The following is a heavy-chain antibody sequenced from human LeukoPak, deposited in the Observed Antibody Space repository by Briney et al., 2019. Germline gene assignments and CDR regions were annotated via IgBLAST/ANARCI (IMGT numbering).Heavy chain of an antibody. J-gene: IGHJ2*01. D-gene: IGHD2-2*01. V-gene: IGHV4-30-2*05. CDR2: IYHSGST. CDR1: GGSISSGGYS. Sequence: PSQTLSLTCAVSGGSISSGGYSWSWIRQPPGKGLEWIGYIYHSGSTYYNPSLKSRVTISVDTSKNQFSLKLSSVTAADTAVYYCARAIVVVPAAIWYFDLWGRGTLVTVSS. CDR3: ARAIVVVPAAIWYFDL.